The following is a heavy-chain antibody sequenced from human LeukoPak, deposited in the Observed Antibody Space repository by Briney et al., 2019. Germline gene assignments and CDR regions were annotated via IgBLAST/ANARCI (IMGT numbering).Heavy chain of an antibody. CDR1: GGSISSDSFY. V-gene: IGHV4-39*01. J-gene: IGHJ4*02. D-gene: IGHD6-13*01. CDR3: ATGIAAASIYVFDY. CDR2: IDYSGST. Sequence: SPTQSLTWTVSGGSISSDSFYSAWIRQPPWNGPEGIGGIDYSGSTCYNPTPKCRVPISVATSKNQFNLKLKSVTAPDTATVYCATGIAAASIYVFDYWGQGTLVTVSS.